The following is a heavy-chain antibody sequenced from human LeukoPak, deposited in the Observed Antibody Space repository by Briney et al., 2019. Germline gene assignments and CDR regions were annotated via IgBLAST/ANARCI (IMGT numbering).Heavy chain of an antibody. V-gene: IGHV4-30-2*01. J-gene: IGHJ4*02. CDR3: ARGDYQTLPFDY. Sequence: SQTLSLTCAVPGGSISSGGYSWSWIRQPPGKGLEWIGYIYHSGSTYYNPSLKSRVTISVDRSKNQFSLKLSSVTAADTAVYYFARGDYQTLPFDYWGQGTLVTVSS. CDR1: GGSISSGGYS. D-gene: IGHD4-17*01. CDR2: IYHSGST.